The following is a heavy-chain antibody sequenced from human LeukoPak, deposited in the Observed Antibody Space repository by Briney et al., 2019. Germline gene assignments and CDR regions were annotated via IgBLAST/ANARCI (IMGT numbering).Heavy chain of an antibody. J-gene: IGHJ1*01. V-gene: IGHV4-39*01. CDR3: ARRRYYDSTGYFE. CDR1: GDYISSSSYY. D-gene: IGHD3-22*01. Sequence: SETLSLTCAVSGDYISSSSYYWGWIRQSPGTGLEWIGDIYHSGRTYYNPSLKSRVAVSIDTSKNQFSLRLRSMTAADTAVFYCARRRYYDSTGYFEWGRGTLVTVSS. CDR2: IYHSGRT.